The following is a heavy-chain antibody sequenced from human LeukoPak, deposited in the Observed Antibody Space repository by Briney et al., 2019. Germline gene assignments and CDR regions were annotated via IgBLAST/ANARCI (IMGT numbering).Heavy chain of an antibody. CDR3: ARGTQSGPPGYYFDY. Sequence: SSETLSLTCTVSGYSISSGKSYWSWIRQPAEKRLEWVGRIDTSGSTNSNPSLKSRVTVSADMSKNQFFLRLSSMTAADTAVYFCARGTQSGPPGYYFDYWGQGILVTVSS. D-gene: IGHD1-26*01. J-gene: IGHJ4*02. CDR2: IDTSGST. V-gene: IGHV4-61*02. CDR1: GYSISSGKSY.